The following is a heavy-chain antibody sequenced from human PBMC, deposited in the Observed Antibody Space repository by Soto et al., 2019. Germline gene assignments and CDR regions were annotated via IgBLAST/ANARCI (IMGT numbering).Heavy chain of an antibody. CDR2: ISSSSSTI. CDR3: ARVNTYYYDSSGYYSF. D-gene: IGHD3-22*01. J-gene: IGHJ4*02. CDR1: GFTFSSYS. V-gene: IGHV3-48*02. Sequence: GGSLRLSCAASGFTFSSYSMNWVRQAPGKGLEWVSYISSSSSTIYYADSVKGRFTISRDNAKNSLYLQMNSLRDEDTAVYYCARVNTYYYDSSGYYSFWGQGTLVTVSS.